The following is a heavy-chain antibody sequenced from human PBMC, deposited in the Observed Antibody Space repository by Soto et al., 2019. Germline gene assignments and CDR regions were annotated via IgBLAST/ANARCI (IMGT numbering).Heavy chain of an antibody. CDR1: GFIFDNFG. CDR3: HTDFDS. D-gene: IGHD3-3*01. CDR2: ISGSGFNK. V-gene: IGHV3-23*01. J-gene: IGHJ5*01. Sequence: PVGSRRLSCAASGFIFDNFGMSWVRQAPGKGLEWISSISGSGFNKYYADSVKGRFTISLRMSSVTAADTAVYFCGRVVEGATRHTDFDSWGQGTLVTVSS.